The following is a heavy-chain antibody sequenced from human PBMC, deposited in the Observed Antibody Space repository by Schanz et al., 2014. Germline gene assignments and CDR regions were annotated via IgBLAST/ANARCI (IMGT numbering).Heavy chain of an antibody. Sequence: EVHLVESGGGLVQPGGSLRLSCAASGFTFSSHWMHWVRQDPGKGLVWVSALSEGGGGTHYADSVRGRFTISSDSSKNTLYLQMSSLRADDTAVYYCAKAADWPVTRFDPWGQGTLVTVSS. CDR1: GFTFSSHW. CDR2: LSEGGGGT. D-gene: IGHD3-9*01. J-gene: IGHJ5*02. V-gene: IGHV3-23*04. CDR3: AKAADWPVTRFDP.